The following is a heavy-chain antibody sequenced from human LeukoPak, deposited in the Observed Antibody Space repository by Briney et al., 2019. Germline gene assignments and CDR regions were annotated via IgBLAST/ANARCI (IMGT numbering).Heavy chain of an antibody. CDR2: ISSSSSYI. J-gene: IGHJ4*02. V-gene: IGHV3-21*04. CDR1: GFTFSSYN. CDR3: ARDGTAVGINYDY. Sequence: GGSLRLSCAASGFTFSSYNMNWVRQAPGKGLEWVSSISSSSSYIYYADSVKGRFTISRDNAKNSLYLQMNSLRAEDTAVYYCARDGTAVGINYDYWGQGTLVTVSS. D-gene: IGHD6-13*01.